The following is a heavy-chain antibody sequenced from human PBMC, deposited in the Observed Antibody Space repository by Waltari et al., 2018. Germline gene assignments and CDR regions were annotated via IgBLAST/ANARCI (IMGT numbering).Heavy chain of an antibody. CDR3: ARGRAEVPVYGMDV. CDR2: INHSGST. D-gene: IGHD6-19*01. V-gene: IGHV4-34*01. Sequence: QVQLQQWGAGLLKPSETLSLICAVYGGSFSGYYWSWLRQPQGKGREWIGEINHSGSTNYNPSLKSRVTISVDTSKNQFSLKLSSVTAADTAVYYCARGRAEVPVYGMDVWGQGTTVTVSS. CDR1: GGSFSGYY. J-gene: IGHJ6*02.